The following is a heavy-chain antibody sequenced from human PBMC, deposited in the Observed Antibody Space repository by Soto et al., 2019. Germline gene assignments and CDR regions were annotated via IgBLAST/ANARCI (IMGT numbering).Heavy chain of an antibody. CDR3: ARERYYDFWSGYYT. CDR2: IWYDGSNK. J-gene: IGHJ4*02. D-gene: IGHD3-3*01. CDR1: GFTFSSYG. V-gene: IGHV3-33*01. Sequence: GGSLRLSCAASGFTFSSYGMHWVRQAPGKGLEWVAVIWYDGSNKYYADSVKGRFTISRDNSKNTLYLQMNSLRAEDTAVYYCARERYYDFWSGYYTWGQGTLVTVS.